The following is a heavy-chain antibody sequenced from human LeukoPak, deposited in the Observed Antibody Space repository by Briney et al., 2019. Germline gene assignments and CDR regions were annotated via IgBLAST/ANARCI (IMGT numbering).Heavy chain of an antibody. Sequence: SETLSLTCTVSGGSISSSSYYWGWSRQPPGKGLEWIGGIYYSGSTYYNPSLKSRVTISVDTSKNQFSLKLSSVTAADTAVYYCARRGGDDYWGQGTLVTVSS. D-gene: IGHD3-16*01. J-gene: IGHJ4*02. V-gene: IGHV4-39*01. CDR2: IYYSGST. CDR1: GGSISSSSYY. CDR3: ARRGGDDY.